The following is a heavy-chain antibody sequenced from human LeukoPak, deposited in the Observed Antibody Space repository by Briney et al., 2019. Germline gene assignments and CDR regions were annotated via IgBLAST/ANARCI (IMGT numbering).Heavy chain of an antibody. CDR1: GGSFSGYY. V-gene: IGHV4-34*01. CDR3: ARGYGGYSSSWYSADWFDS. D-gene: IGHD6-13*01. J-gene: IGHJ5*01. Sequence: SETLSLTCAVYGGSFSGYYWGWIRQPPGRGLEWIGEINHSGSTNYNPSLKSRVTISVDTSKNQFSLKLSSVTAADTAVYYCARGYGGYSSSWYSADWFDSWGQGTLVTVSS. CDR2: INHSGST.